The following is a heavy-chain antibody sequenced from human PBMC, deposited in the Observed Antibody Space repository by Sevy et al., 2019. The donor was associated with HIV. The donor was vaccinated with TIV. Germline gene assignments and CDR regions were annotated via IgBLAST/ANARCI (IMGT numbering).Heavy chain of an antibody. Sequence: GGSLRLSCAASGLNFSSYNMNWVRQTPGKGLEWVSSISSTGNYIQYADSVKGRFTISRDNAKSSLFLQLNSLRAEDTAVYYCVSAMVRGVITPDYWGQGTLVTVSS. J-gene: IGHJ4*02. V-gene: IGHV3-21*01. D-gene: IGHD3-10*01. CDR2: ISSTGNYI. CDR3: VSAMVRGVITPDY. CDR1: GLNFSSYN.